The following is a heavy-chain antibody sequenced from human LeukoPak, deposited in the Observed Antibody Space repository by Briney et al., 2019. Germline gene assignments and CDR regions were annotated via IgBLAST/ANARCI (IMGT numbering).Heavy chain of an antibody. Sequence: GGSLRLSCAASGFTFSSYEMNWVRQAPGKGLEWVSYISSSGSTIYYADSVKGRFTISRDNAKNSLYPQMNSLRAEDTAVYYCARGWAMVRGVIDFDYWGQGTLVTVSS. CDR2: ISSSGSTI. V-gene: IGHV3-48*03. CDR3: ARGWAMVRGVIDFDY. D-gene: IGHD3-10*01. J-gene: IGHJ4*02. CDR1: GFTFSSYE.